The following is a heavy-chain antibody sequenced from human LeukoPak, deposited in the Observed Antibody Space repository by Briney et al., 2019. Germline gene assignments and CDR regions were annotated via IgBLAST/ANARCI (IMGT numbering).Heavy chain of an antibody. V-gene: IGHV1-18*01. Sequence: ASVTVSFKASGYTFTNYGISWVRQAPGQGLEWMGWISAYNGDTNYVQNFQGRVTMTTDTSTSTAYMELRSLRSDDTAVYYCAIAALDSKFAFDIWGQGTMVTVPS. CDR1: GYTFTNYG. CDR3: AIAALDSKFAFDI. J-gene: IGHJ3*02. CDR2: ISAYNGDT.